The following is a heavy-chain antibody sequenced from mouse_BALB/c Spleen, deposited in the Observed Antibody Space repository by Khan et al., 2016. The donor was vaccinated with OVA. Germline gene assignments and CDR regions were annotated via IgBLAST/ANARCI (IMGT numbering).Heavy chain of an antibody. J-gene: IGHJ3*01. V-gene: IGHV5-9*02. CDR1: GFAFSSYD. D-gene: IGHD2-10*01. Sequence: EVELVESGGDLVKPGGSLKLSCEPSGFAFSSYDMSWIRQTPEKRLEWVATISGTGIYTYYPDSVKGRFTISRDNARNTLYLQMSSLRSDDTALYYCTRPSYYGNPWFTYWGQGTLVTVSA. CDR2: ISGTGIYT. CDR3: TRPSYYGNPWFTY.